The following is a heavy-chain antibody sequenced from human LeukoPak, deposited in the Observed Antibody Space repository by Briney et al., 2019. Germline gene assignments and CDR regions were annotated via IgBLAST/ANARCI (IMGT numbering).Heavy chain of an antibody. J-gene: IGHJ4*02. CDR1: GFTFSSYG. D-gene: IGHD3-10*01. CDR3: ANLVTMVRGVTPHFDY. CDR2: IRYDGSNK. V-gene: IGHV3-30*02. Sequence: GGSLRLSCAASGFTFSSYGMHWVRQAPGKGLEWVAFIRYDGSNKYYADSVKGRFTISRDNSKNTLYLQMNSLRAEDTAVYYCANLVTMVRGVTPHFDYWGQGTLVTVAS.